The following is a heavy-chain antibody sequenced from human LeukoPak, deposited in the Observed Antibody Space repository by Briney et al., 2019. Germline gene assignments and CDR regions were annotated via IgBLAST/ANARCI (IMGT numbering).Heavy chain of an antibody. Sequence: ASVKVSCKASGYTFTGYYMHWVRQAPGQGLEWMGIINPSGGSTSYAQKFQGRVTMTRDTSISTAYMELSRLRSDDTAVYYCARVMPYSSSWYGLGYYYMDVWGKGTTVTISS. CDR2: INPSGGST. CDR3: ARVMPYSSSWYGLGYYYMDV. J-gene: IGHJ6*03. CDR1: GYTFTGYY. V-gene: IGHV1-2*02. D-gene: IGHD6-13*01.